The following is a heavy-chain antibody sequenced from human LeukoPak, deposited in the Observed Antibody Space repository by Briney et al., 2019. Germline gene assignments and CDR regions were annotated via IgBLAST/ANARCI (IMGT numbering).Heavy chain of an antibody. Sequence: GASVKVSCKASGGTFSSYAISWVRQAPGQGLEWMGRIIPILGIANYAQKFQGRVTITADKSTSTAYMELSSLRSEDTAVYYCAGTYGGNSRENWFDPWGQGTLVTVSS. V-gene: IGHV1-69*04. CDR1: GGTFSSYA. J-gene: IGHJ5*02. D-gene: IGHD4-23*01. CDR3: AGTYGGNSRENWFDP. CDR2: IIPILGIA.